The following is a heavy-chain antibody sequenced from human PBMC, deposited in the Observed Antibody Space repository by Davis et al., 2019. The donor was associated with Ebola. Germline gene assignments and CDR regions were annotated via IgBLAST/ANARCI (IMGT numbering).Heavy chain of an antibody. D-gene: IGHD4-17*01. V-gene: IGHV3-21*04. CDR3: ARNGPSTVTTKFDY. J-gene: IGHJ4*02. CDR2: ISSSSSYI. CDR1: GFTFSSYS. Sequence: PGGSLRLSCAASGFTFSSYSMNWVRQAPGKGLEWVSSISSSSSYIYYADSVKGRFTISRDNAKNSLYLQMNSLRAEDTAVYYCARNGPSTVTTKFDYWGQGTLVTVSS.